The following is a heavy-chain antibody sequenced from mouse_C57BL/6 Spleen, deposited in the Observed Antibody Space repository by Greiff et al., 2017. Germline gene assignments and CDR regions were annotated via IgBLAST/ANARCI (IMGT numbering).Heavy chain of an antibody. Sequence: VQLQQSGPELVKPGASVKISCKASGYSFTGYYMNWVKQSPEKSLEWIGEINPSTGGTTYNQKFKAKATLTVDKSSSTAYMQLKSLTSEDSAVYYCARGKDGYYWYFDVWGTGITVTVCS. J-gene: IGHJ1*03. CDR2: INPSTGGT. V-gene: IGHV1-42*01. CDR1: GYSFTGYY. D-gene: IGHD2-3*01. CDR3: ARGKDGYYWYFDV.